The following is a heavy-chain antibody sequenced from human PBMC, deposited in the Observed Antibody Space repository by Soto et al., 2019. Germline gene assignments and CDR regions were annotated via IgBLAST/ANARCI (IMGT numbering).Heavy chain of an antibody. V-gene: IGHV4-4*07. CDR3: VREGDYSDNNGYPLFDY. CDR2: IFVSGET. D-gene: IGHD3-22*01. J-gene: IGHJ4*02. Sequence: QVQLQESGPGLLKPSETLSLTCTVSGASMSNYYWSWIRQPAGKGLEWIGRIFVSGETYYNPSLKSRVILSGDLSKSQFSLELTSVAAADTAVYFCVREGDYSDNNGYPLFDYWGQGTLVTVSP. CDR1: GASMSNYY.